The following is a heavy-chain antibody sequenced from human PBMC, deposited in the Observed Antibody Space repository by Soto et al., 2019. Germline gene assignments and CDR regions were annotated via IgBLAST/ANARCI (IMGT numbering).Heavy chain of an antibody. D-gene: IGHD1-7*01. J-gene: IGHJ3*02. CDR3: ARLNWNYGYPFDI. CDR1: GFTFSNYT. CDR2: ISYDGSNK. Sequence: GGSLRLSCAASGFTFSNYTMPWVRQAPGKGLEWVAVISYDGSNKYYADSVKGRFTISRDNSKNTLYLQMNSLRAEDTGVYYCARLNWNYGYPFDICGQGTMVTVSS. V-gene: IGHV3-30-3*01.